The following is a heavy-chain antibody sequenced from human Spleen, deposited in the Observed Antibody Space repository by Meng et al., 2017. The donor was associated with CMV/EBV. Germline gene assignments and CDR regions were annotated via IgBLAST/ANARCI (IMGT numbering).Heavy chain of an antibody. CDR2: IYYSGRT. CDR3: ARENYAGPSGSFDY. V-gene: IGHV4-39*02. Sequence: SETLSLTCTVSGGSISSSSYYWGWIRPPPGKGPEWIGSIYYSGRTYHNPSLKSRVTISVDTSKNHFSLRLTSMTAADTAVYYCARENYAGPSGSFDYWGQGTLVTVSS. J-gene: IGHJ4*02. D-gene: IGHD1-26*01. CDR1: GGSISSSSYY.